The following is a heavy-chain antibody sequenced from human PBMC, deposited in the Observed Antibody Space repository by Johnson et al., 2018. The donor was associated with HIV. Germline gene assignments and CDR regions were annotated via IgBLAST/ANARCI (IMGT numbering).Heavy chain of an antibody. CDR1: GFTFSIYA. CDR3: ARPGIVVLPAGVFDI. J-gene: IGHJ3*02. CDR2: ISGSGGST. Sequence: VQLLESGGGLVQPGGSLRLSCAASGFTFSIYAMSWVRQAPGKGLEWVSAISGSGGSTYYADSVKGRFTISRDNSKNTLHLQMNSLRVADTAVYYCARPGIVVLPAGVFDIWGPGTMVTVSS. D-gene: IGHD2-2*01. V-gene: IGHV3-23*01.